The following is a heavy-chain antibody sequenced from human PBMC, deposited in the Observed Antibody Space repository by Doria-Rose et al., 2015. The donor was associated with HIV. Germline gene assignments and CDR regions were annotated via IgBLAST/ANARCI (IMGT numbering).Heavy chain of an antibody. V-gene: IGHV3-9*01. Sequence: VQLVQSGGGLVQPGRSLRLSCVGSGFSFESYAMHWVRLAPGKGLEWVAVVSWDSGAKGNADSVEGRCTISRDNAKKSVYLEMRSLRPEDTAFYYCAKAPIIGPKYYFYMDVWGKGTSVTVSS. J-gene: IGHJ6*03. CDR1: GFSFESYA. CDR3: AKAPIIGPKYYFYMDV. D-gene: IGHD3-3*01. CDR2: VSWDSGAK.